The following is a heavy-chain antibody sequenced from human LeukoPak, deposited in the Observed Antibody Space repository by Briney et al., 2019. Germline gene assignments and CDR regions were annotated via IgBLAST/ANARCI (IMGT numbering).Heavy chain of an antibody. CDR2: INPSGGST. CDR3: ARGDIVAPRFDY. V-gene: IGHV1-46*01. Sequence: GASVKVSCKASGYTFTSYYMHWVRQAPGQGLEWMGIINPSGGSTGYAQKFQGRVTMTRDTSTSSVYMELSSLRSEDTAVYYCARGDIVAPRFDYWGQGTLVTVSS. D-gene: IGHD5-12*01. CDR1: GYTFTSYY. J-gene: IGHJ4*02.